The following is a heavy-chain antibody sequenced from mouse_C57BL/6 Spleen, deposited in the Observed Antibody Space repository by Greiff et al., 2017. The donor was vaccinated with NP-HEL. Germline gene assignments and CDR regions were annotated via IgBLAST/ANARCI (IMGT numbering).Heavy chain of an antibody. Sequence: EVQLVESGGGLVKPGGSLKLSCAASGFTFSDYGMHWVRQAPEKGLEWVAYISSGSSTIYYADTVKGRFTISRDNAKNTLFLQMTSLRSEDTAMYYCARNYDYDDYYAMDYWGQGTSVTVSS. CDR2: ISSGSSTI. D-gene: IGHD2-4*01. J-gene: IGHJ4*01. CDR3: ARNYDYDDYYAMDY. V-gene: IGHV5-17*01. CDR1: GFTFSDYG.